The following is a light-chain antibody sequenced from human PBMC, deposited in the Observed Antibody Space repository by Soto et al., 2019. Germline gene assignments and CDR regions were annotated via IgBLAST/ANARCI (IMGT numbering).Light chain of an antibody. CDR2: GAS. J-gene: IGKJ5*01. CDR1: QSVASS. V-gene: IGKV3-15*01. Sequence: ERVMTQSPSTLSASPVERFTLSVVASQSVASSVAWYQQKPGQAPRLILYGASTRATGFPARFSGSGSGTEFTLTISSLQSEDFAVYLCQQYHYWPITFGQGTRLEIK. CDR3: QQYHYWPIT.